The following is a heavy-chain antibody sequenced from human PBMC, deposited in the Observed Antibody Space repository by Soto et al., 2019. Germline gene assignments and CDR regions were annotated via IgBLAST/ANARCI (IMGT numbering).Heavy chain of an antibody. Sequence: GGSLRLSCSASGFTFSSYAMHWVRQAPGKGLEYVSAISSNGGSTYYADSVKGRFTISRDNSKNTLYLQMSSLRAEDTAVYYCVKGVSRYDSSGYYIRGAFDIWGQGTMVTVSS. CDR1: GFTFSSYA. D-gene: IGHD3-22*01. CDR3: VKGVSRYDSSGYYIRGAFDI. V-gene: IGHV3-64D*08. J-gene: IGHJ3*02. CDR2: ISSNGGST.